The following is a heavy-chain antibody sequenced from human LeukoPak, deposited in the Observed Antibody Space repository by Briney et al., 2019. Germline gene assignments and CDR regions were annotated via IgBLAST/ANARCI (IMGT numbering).Heavy chain of an antibody. J-gene: IGHJ5*02. Sequence: ASVKVSCKASGYTFTNYGISWVRQAPGQGLEWMGWISAYNGNTNYAQKLQGRVTMTTDTSTSTAYMELRSLRSDDTAVYYCARLVTMVRGVFPFDPWGQGTLVTVSS. D-gene: IGHD3-10*01. CDR3: ARLVTMVRGVFPFDP. CDR2: ISAYNGNT. V-gene: IGHV1-18*01. CDR1: GYTFTNYG.